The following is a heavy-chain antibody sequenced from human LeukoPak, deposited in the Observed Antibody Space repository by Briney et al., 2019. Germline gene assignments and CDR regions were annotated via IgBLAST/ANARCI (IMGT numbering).Heavy chain of an antibody. Sequence: ASVKVSCEVSGYTLTELSMHWVRQAPGKGLEWMGGFDPEDGETIYAQKFQGRVTMTEDTSTDTAYMELSSLRSEDTAVYYCATALTGATTHDYWGQGTLVTVSS. D-gene: IGHD1-26*01. CDR2: FDPEDGET. J-gene: IGHJ4*02. CDR3: ATALTGATTHDY. CDR1: GYTLTELS. V-gene: IGHV1-24*01.